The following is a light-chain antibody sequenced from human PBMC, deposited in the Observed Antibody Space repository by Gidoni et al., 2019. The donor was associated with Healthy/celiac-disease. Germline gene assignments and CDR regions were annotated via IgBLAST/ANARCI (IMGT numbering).Light chain of an antibody. CDR1: QSVSSY. CDR3: QQRSNWPEWT. Sequence: EIVLTQSPATLTLSPGERATLSCRASQSVSSYLAWYQQKPGQAPRLLIYDASNRATGIPARFSGSVSGTDFTLTISSLETEDFAVYYCQQRSNWPEWTFGQGTKVEIK. CDR2: DAS. V-gene: IGKV3-11*01. J-gene: IGKJ1*01.